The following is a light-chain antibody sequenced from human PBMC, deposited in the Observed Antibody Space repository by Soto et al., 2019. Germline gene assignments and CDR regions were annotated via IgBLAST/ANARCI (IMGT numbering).Light chain of an antibody. V-gene: IGKV3-15*01. J-gene: IGKJ1*01. CDR2: AAS. CDR1: QSVSSN. CDR3: QQYTYWPRT. Sequence: EIVMTLSPATLSVSPGERVTLSCRASQSVSSNLAWYRQKPGQAPRLLIYAASTRATGIPARFTGSGSGTEFTLTISSLQSEDFAFYYCQQYTYWPRTFGQGTKVDI.